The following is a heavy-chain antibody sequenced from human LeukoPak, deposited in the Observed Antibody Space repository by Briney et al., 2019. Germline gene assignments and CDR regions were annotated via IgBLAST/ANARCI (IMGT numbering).Heavy chain of an antibody. CDR1: GGSISSHY. CDR2: IYYSGST. D-gene: IGHD3-10*01. J-gene: IGHJ3*02. CDR3: ARVRFASGVDI. V-gene: IGHV4-59*11. Sequence: SETLSLTCTVSGGSISSHYWSWIRQPPGKGLEWIGYIYYSGSTNYNPSLKSRVTISVDTSKNQFSLKLSSVTAADTAVYYCARVRFASGVDIWGQGTMVTVSS.